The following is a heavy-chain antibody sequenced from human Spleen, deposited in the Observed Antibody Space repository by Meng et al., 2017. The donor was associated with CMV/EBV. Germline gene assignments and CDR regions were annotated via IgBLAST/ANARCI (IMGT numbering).Heavy chain of an antibody. V-gene: IGHV4-59*01. J-gene: IGHJ6*02. D-gene: IGHD5-12*01. CDR2: IYYSGST. CDR3: ARGDIATSRRPIDGYDMDV. CDR1: GGSITNYY. Sequence: SETLSLTCTVSGGSITNYYWSWIRQPPGKGLEWIGYIYYSGSTKYNPSLKSRVTISADTSKSQFSLKLSSVTAADTAVYYCARGDIATSRRPIDGYDMDVWGQGTTVTVS.